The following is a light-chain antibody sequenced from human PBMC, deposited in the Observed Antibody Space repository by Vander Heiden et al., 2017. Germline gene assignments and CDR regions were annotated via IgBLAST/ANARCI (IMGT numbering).Light chain of an antibody. V-gene: IGLV2-11*01. J-gene: IGLJ2*01. Sequence: QSALTQPRSVSGSPGPSVTISCTETSSDVGGENYVARYQQHSGKAIKLMIYDVSKRPSVVTDRFSGSKSGNTASPTISALQAEEDADYYGCSYACSDTVVFGGGTKLTVL. CDR2: DVS. CDR1: SSDVGGENY. CDR3: CSYACSDTVV.